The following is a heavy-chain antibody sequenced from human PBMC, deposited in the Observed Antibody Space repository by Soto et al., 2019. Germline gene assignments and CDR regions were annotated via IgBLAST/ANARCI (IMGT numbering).Heavy chain of an antibody. Sequence: GGSLRLSCAASGFTFSSYAMSWVRQAPGKGLEWVSAISGSGGSTNYTDSVKGRLTIPRNNSKNTLYLQMNSLRAEDTAVYYCAKAGFEGDSWNDYWGQGTLVTVSS. CDR3: AKAGFEGDSWNDY. D-gene: IGHD1-1*01. CDR1: GFTFSSYA. CDR2: ISGSGGST. J-gene: IGHJ4*02. V-gene: IGHV3-23*01.